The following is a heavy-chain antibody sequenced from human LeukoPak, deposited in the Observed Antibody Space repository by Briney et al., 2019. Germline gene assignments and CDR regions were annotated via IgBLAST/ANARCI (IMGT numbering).Heavy chain of an antibody. CDR3: ARQTGYFRY. CDR1: GGSISSDY. D-gene: IGHD3-10*01. J-gene: IGHJ1*01. Sequence: PSETLSLTCTVSGGSISSDYWSWIRQPPVKGLEWIGHIYYSGSTNYNPSLKSRVTISVDTSKNQFSLKLNSVTAADTAVYYCARQTGYFRYWGQGTLVAVSS. CDR2: IYYSGST. V-gene: IGHV4-59*08.